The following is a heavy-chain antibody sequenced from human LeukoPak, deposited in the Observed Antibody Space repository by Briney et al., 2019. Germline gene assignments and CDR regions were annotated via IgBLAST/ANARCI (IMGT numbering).Heavy chain of an antibody. J-gene: IGHJ4*02. Sequence: PGGSLRLSCAASGLNFSSYWMSWVRQAPGKGLEWVANIKHDGSEKYYVDSVKGRFTISRDNSKNTLYLQMNSLRAEDTAVYYCAKPPGRYEWCLSYWGQGTLVTVSS. V-gene: IGHV3-7*01. CDR1: GLNFSSYW. CDR3: AKPPGRYEWCLSY. CDR2: IKHDGSEK. D-gene: IGHD2-15*01.